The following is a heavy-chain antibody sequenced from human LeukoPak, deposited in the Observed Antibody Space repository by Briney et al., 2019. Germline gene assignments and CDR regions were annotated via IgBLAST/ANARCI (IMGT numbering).Heavy chain of an antibody. V-gene: IGHV4-39*07. CDR1: GGSISSSSYY. J-gene: IGHJ4*02. CDR3: ARGLPYGDYYFDY. CDR2: IYYSGST. Sequence: SETLSLTCAVSGGSISSSSYYWGLIRQPPGKGLEWIGSIYYSGSTYYNPSLKSRVTISVDTSKNQFSLKLSSVTAADTAVYYCARGLPYGDYYFDYWGQGTLVTVSS. D-gene: IGHD4-17*01.